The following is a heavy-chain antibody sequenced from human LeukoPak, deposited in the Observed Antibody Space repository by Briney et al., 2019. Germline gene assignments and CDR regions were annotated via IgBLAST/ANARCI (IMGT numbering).Heavy chain of an antibody. CDR3: ARAYGMDV. J-gene: IGHJ6*02. Sequence: GGSLRLSCVASGFTLRSYWMHWVRQVPGKGLVWVSRINNAGSSTNYADSVKGRFTISRDNAKNTLYLQMSSLRAGDTAVYFCARAYGMDVWGQGTTVTVSS. CDR2: INNAGSST. V-gene: IGHV3-74*01. CDR1: GFTLRSYW.